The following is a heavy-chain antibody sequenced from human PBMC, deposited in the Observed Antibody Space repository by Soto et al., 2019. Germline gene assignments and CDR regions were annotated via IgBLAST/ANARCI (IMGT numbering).Heavy chain of an antibody. Sequence: SETLSLTCTVSGGSISSYYWSWIRQPPGKGLEWIGYIYYSGSTNYNPSLKSRVTISVDTSKNQFSLKLSSVTAADTAVYYCAGEIVVVPAGGSGWFDPWGQGTLVTVSS. CDR1: GGSISSYY. D-gene: IGHD2-2*01. V-gene: IGHV4-59*01. CDR2: IYYSGST. CDR3: AGEIVVVPAGGSGWFDP. J-gene: IGHJ5*02.